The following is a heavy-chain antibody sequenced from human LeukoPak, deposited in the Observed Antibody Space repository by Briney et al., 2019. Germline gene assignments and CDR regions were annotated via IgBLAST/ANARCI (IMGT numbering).Heavy chain of an antibody. CDR3: ARHRRIAVAGFDY. V-gene: IGHV3-33*01. CDR2: IWYDGSDE. J-gene: IGHJ4*02. Sequence: GGSLRLSCAASGFSFSTYGMHWVRQAPGKGLEWVALIWYDGSDEYYADSVKGRFTISRDNSKNTVYLQMNSLRADDTAVYYCARHRRIAVAGFDYWGQGTLVTVSS. CDR1: GFSFSTYG. D-gene: IGHD6-19*01.